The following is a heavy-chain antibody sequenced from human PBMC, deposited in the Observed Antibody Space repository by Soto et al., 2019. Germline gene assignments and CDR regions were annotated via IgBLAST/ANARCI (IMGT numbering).Heavy chain of an antibody. D-gene: IGHD4-17*01. Sequence: PSETLSLTCTVSGGSISSSSYYWGWIRQPPGKGLEWIGSIYYSGSTYYNPSLKSRVTISVDTSKNQFSLKLSSVTAADTAVYYCARRFAPRHRRSTTSTYYFDYWGQGTLVTVSS. CDR3: ARRFAPRHRRSTTSTYYFDY. J-gene: IGHJ4*02. V-gene: IGHV4-39*01. CDR2: IYYSGST. CDR1: GGSISSSSYY.